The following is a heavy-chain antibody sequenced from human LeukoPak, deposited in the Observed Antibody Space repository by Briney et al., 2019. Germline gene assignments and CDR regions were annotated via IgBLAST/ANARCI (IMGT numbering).Heavy chain of an antibody. D-gene: IGHD5-18*01. CDR2: ISGSGGSA. J-gene: IGHJ4*02. CDR1: GFNLENHD. Sequence: GGSLRLSCAASGFNLENHDFYWIREAPEKGLEWGSDISGSGGSAYYADSVKCRFTISRDSSTDTLYLQMNSLGAEDRAVYYCAKGDTAMIRRYYFDTWGQGSLVTVSS. CDR3: AKGDTAMIRRYYFDT. V-gene: IGHV3-23*01.